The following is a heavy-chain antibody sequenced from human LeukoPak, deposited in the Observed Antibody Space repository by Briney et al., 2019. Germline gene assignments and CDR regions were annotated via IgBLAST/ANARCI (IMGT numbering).Heavy chain of an antibody. D-gene: IGHD2-2*01. CDR2: IYPGDSDT. V-gene: IGHV5-51*01. CDR3: ARHGPKGPAAPRGGAFDI. CDR1: GYSFTSYW. Sequence: GESLKISCKGSGYSFTSYWIGWVRQMPGKGLEWMGIIYPGDSDTRYSPSFQGQVTISADKSISTAYLQWSSLKASDTAMYYCARHGPKGPAAPRGGAFDIWGQGTMVTVSS. J-gene: IGHJ3*02.